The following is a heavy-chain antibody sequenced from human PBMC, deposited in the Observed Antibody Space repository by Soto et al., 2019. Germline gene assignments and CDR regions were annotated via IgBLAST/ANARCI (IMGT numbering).Heavy chain of an antibody. Sequence: GGSLRLSCSAAGFTFSSYDMHWVRQGPGKGLEWVSAIGTAGDTNYAGSVKGRFTISRQNAKNSLYLQMNSLRAGDTAIYFCARAIGPTLFDYWGQGTLVTVSS. CDR1: GFTFSSYD. V-gene: IGHV3-13*04. CDR2: IGTAGDT. D-gene: IGHD3-22*01. J-gene: IGHJ4*02. CDR3: ARAIGPTLFDY.